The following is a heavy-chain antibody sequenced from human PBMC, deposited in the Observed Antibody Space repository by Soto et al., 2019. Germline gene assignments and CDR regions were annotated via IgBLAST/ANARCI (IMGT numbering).Heavy chain of an antibody. V-gene: IGHV3-30*18. CDR1: GFTFSSYG. CDR2: ISYDGSNK. D-gene: IGHD3-10*01. Sequence: GGSLRLSCAASGFTFSSYGMHWVRQAPGKGLEWVAVISYDGSNKYYADSVKGRFTISRDNSKNTLYLQMNSLRAEDTAVYYCAKDRNYYGSGSYYKGFDYWGQGTLVTVSS. CDR3: AKDRNYYGSGSYYKGFDY. J-gene: IGHJ4*02.